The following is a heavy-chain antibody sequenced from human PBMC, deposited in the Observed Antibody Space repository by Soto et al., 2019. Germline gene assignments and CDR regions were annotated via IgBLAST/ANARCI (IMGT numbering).Heavy chain of an antibody. V-gene: IGHV1-69*01. D-gene: IGHD2-15*01. CDR2: IIPIFGTA. CDR3: AIRIWKGDIPCDAFDI. CDR1: GGTFSSYA. Sequence: QVQLVQSGAEVKKPGSSVKVSCKASGGTFSSYAISWVRQAPGQGLEWMGGIIPIFGTANYAQKFQGRVTITADESNSTSYMELSSLRSEHTAVYYRAIRIWKGDIPCDAFDIWGQGTMVTVSS. J-gene: IGHJ3*02.